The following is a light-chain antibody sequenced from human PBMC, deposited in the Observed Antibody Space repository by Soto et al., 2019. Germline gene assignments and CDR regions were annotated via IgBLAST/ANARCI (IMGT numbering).Light chain of an antibody. CDR1: SSDIGTYNL. V-gene: IGLV2-23*01. J-gene: IGLJ1*01. CDR3: CSYAGSGTDNYV. CDR2: EGI. Sequence: QSALTQPASVSGSPGQSITISCTGTSSDIGTYNLVSWYQHYPGKAPKLMIYEGIKRPSGVSNRFSGSKSGNTAVLTISGLQAEDEADYYCCSYAGSGTDNYVFGSGTKLT.